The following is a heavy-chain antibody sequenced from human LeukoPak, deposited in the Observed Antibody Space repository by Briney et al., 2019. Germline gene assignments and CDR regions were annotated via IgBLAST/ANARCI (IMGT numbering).Heavy chain of an antibody. CDR3: ASSRRSGWYFDY. V-gene: IGHV5-51*01. J-gene: IGHJ4*02. CDR2: IYPGDSET. D-gene: IGHD6-19*01. Sequence: GESLKISCKASGYTFSNYWIGWVRQMPGKGLEWMGIIYPGDSETRYSPSFQGQVTISVDKSISTAYLQWSSLKASDSAMYYCASSRRSGWYFDYWGQGTLVTVSS. CDR1: GYTFSNYW.